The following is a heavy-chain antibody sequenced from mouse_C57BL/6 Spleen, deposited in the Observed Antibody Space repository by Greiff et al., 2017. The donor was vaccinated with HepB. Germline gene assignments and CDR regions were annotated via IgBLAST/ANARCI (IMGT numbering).Heavy chain of an antibody. CDR2: INPGSGGT. D-gene: IGHD2-4*01. J-gene: IGHJ1*03. Sequence: QVHVKQSGAELVRPGTSVKVSCKASGYAFTNYLIEWVKQRPGQGLEWIGVINPGSGGTNYNEKFKGKATLTADKSSSTAYMQLSSLTSEDSAFYFCARKEYDYDGYFDVWGTGTTVTVSS. V-gene: IGHV1-54*01. CDR1: GYAFTNYL. CDR3: ARKEYDYDGYFDV.